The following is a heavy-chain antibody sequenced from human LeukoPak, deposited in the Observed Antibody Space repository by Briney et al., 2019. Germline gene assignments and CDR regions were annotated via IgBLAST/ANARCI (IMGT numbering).Heavy chain of an antibody. CDR1: GFTFSSYD. V-gene: IGHV3-48*03. CDR3: VREGSAGGFDY. CDR2: IDSSGSDI. Sequence: GGSLRLSCAASGFTFSSYDMNWVRQAPGKGLEWVSHIDSSGSDIYYADSVEGRFTISRDNAKNSLYLQMDSLGAEDTAVYYCVREGSAGGFDYWGQGTLVAVSS. J-gene: IGHJ4*02. D-gene: IGHD2-15*01.